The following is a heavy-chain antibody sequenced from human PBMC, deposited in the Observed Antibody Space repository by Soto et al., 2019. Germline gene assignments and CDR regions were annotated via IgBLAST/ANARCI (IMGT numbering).Heavy chain of an antibody. CDR2: IYYSGST. CDR3: ARERFGDGDFIDY. CDR1: GGSVSSGSYY. D-gene: IGHD3-10*01. J-gene: IGHJ4*02. Sequence: SETLSLTCSVSGGSVSSGSYYWSWIRQPPGKGLEWIGYIYYSGSTNYNPSLKSRVTISVDTSKNQFSLKLSSVTAADTAVYYCARERFGDGDFIDYWGQGTLVTVSS. V-gene: IGHV4-61*01.